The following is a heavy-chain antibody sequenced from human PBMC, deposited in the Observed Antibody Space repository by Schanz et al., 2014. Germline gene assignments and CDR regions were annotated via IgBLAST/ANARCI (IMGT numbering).Heavy chain of an antibody. CDR1: GYTFTNFF. D-gene: IGHD6-13*01. CDR3: ASSGAGYSSSWDFDY. V-gene: IGHV1-46*01. J-gene: IGHJ4*02. Sequence: QVLQVQSGSELKKPGTSVKVSCKASGYTFTNFFLHWVRQAPGQGLEWMGIINPIGGSTTYAQKFQGRVTITADKSSDTAYMELSSLRSEDTAVYYCASSGAGYSSSWDFDYWGQGTLVTVSS. CDR2: INPIGGST.